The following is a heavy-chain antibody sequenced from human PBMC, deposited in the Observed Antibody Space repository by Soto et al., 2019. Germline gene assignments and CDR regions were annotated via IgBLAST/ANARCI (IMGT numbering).Heavy chain of an antibody. V-gene: IGHV4-31*03. D-gene: IGHD7-27*01. Sequence: QVQLQESGPGLVKPSQTLSLTCTVSGGSSSSGDYYWSWIRQHPGKGLEWIGSIYDSGSTYYSPSLKSRLTISVDTSKDQFSLKLSSVTAADTAVYYCARGLSNLDYWGQGTLVTVSS. J-gene: IGHJ4*02. CDR1: GGSSSSGDYY. CDR3: ARGLSNLDY. CDR2: IYDSGST.